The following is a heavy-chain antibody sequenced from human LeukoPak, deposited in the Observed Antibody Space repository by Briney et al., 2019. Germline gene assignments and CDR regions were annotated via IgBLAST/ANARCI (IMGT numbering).Heavy chain of an antibody. V-gene: IGHV4-38-2*02. CDR3: ARLTSGCYYFDY. D-gene: IGHD1-26*01. Sequence: PSETLSLTCTVSGYSISSGYYWGWIRQPPGKGLEWIGSIYHSGSTYYNPSLKSRVTISVDKSKNQFSLKLSSVTAADTAVYYCARLTSGCYYFDYWGQGTLVTVSS. CDR2: IYHSGST. CDR1: GYSISSGYY. J-gene: IGHJ4*02.